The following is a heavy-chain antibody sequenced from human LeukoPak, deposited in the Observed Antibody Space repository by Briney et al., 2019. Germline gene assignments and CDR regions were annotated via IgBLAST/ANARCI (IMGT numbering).Heavy chain of an antibody. J-gene: IGHJ4*02. CDR1: GFTFSSYA. Sequence: GGSLRLSCAASGFTFSSYAMHWVRQAPGKELEWVAVISYDGSNKYYADSVKGRFTISRDNSKNTLYLQMNSLRAEDTAVYYCAREITGTFDYWGQGTLVTVSS. CDR3: AREITGTFDY. CDR2: ISYDGSNK. V-gene: IGHV3-30*04. D-gene: IGHD1/OR15-1a*01.